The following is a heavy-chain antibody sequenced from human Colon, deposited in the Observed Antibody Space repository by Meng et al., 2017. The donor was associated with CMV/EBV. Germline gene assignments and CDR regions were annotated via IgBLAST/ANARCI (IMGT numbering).Heavy chain of an antibody. J-gene: IGHJ6*02. V-gene: IGHV3-74*01. D-gene: IGHD2-2*02. CDR2: INNDGSNT. CDR1: GFTFTDFW. CDR3: ARLQAPSNTQIPFYYYGMDV. Sequence: GESLKISCEASGFTFTDFWIHWVRQGPGKGLEWVSRINNDGSNTIYADSVKGRFTISRDNAKNTLYLQMNSLRDGDTAVYYCARLQAPSNTQIPFYYYGMDVWGQGTTVTVSS.